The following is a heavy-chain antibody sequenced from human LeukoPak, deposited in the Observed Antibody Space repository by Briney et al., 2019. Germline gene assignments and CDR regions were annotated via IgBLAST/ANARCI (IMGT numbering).Heavy chain of an antibody. J-gene: IGHJ6*02. D-gene: IGHD3-3*01. CDR2: ISSSGSTI. V-gene: IGHV3-11*01. Sequence: PGGSLRLSCAASGFTFSDYYMSWIRQAPGKGLEWVSYISSSGSTIYYADSVKGRFTISRDNAKNSLYLQINSLRDEVTAVYYCAGDRPYYDFWSGYYAGPPYYYGMDVWGQGTTVTVSS. CDR3: AGDRPYYDFWSGYYAGPPYYYGMDV. CDR1: GFTFSDYY.